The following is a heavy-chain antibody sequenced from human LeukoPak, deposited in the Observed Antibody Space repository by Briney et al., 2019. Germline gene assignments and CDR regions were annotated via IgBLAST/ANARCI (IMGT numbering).Heavy chain of an antibody. D-gene: IGHD2/OR15-2a*01. CDR3: ARDVNYYMDV. Sequence: PGGSLRLSCAASGFTFSSYAMHWVRQAPGKGLEWVAVISYDGSNKYYADSVKGRFTISRDNAKNSLYLQMNSLRAEDTAVYYCARDVNYYMDVWGKGTTVTVSS. J-gene: IGHJ6*03. V-gene: IGHV3-30*04. CDR2: ISYDGSNK. CDR1: GFTFSSYA.